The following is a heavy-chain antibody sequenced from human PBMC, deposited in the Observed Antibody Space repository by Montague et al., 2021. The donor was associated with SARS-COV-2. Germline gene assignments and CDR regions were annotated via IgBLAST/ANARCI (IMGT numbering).Heavy chain of an antibody. CDR3: AKDGSSGNSPYYYYGMDV. V-gene: IGHV3-43D*03. CDR1: GFTFDDYA. Sequence: SLRLSCAASGFTFDDYAMHWVRQTLGKGLEWVSLISWDGGDTFYGDSVKGRFTIPRDNSKDSVYLQMTSLRPEDTALYYCAKDGSSGNSPYYYYGMDVWGQGTTVTVSS. D-gene: IGHD4-23*01. CDR2: ISWDGGDT. J-gene: IGHJ6*02.